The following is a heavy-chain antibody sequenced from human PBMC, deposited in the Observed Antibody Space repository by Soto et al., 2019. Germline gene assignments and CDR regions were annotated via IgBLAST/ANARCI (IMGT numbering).Heavy chain of an antibody. CDR3: AKDEGRFLRNYFNYGIDV. V-gene: IGHV3-33*03. CDR1: GFDFSDHG. CDR2: ISYDGTAK. D-gene: IGHD3-3*01. Sequence: QVRLVESGAGVVQPGRSLRLSCAASGFDFSDHGMHWVRQAPGEGLEWVTVISYDGTAKYYKESVKGRFTTSRDNSKKTLYLQIDSLRVEDTAVYYCAKDEGRFLRNYFNYGIDVWGLGTTVTVSS. J-gene: IGHJ6*02.